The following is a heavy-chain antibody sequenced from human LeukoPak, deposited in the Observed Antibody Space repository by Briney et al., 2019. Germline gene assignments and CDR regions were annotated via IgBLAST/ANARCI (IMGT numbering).Heavy chain of an antibody. Sequence: TSETLSLTCTVSGGSISSYYWSWIRQPPGKGLEWIGYIYYSGSTNYNPSLKSRVTISVDTSKNQFSLKLSSVTAADTAVYYCARPSGSYDSSGYYSEYFQHWGQGTLVTVSS. CDR1: GGSISSYY. J-gene: IGHJ1*01. CDR2: IYYSGST. D-gene: IGHD3-22*01. CDR3: ARPSGSYDSSGYYSEYFQH. V-gene: IGHV4-59*01.